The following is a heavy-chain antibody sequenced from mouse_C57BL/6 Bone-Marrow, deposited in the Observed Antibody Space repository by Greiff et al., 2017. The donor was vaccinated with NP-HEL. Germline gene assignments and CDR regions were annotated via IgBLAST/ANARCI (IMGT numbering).Heavy chain of an antibody. V-gene: IGHV1-53*01. D-gene: IGHD1-1*01. CDR1: GYTFTSYW. J-gene: IGHJ2*01. Sequence: QVQLQQPGTDLVKPGASVKLSCKASGYTFTSYWMHWVNQRPGKGLEWIGNISPSSGGTYYKEKFKSKATMTVDKASSTPYMQLSSLTSEDSAVYYCASSFYYYYGRGQGTTLTVST. CDR2: ISPSSGGT. CDR3: ASSFYYYYG.